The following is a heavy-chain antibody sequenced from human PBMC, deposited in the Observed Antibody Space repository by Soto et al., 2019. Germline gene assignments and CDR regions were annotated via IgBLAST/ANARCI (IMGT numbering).Heavy chain of an antibody. CDR3: TRFLAGPISWFDP. CDR1: GFTFSSYA. CDR2: ISGSGGST. Sequence: QAGGSLRLSCAASGFTFSSYAMSWVRQAPGKGLEWVSAISGSGGSTYYADSVKGRFTISRDNSKNTLYLQMNSLRAEDTAVYYCTRFLAGPISWFDPWGQGTLVTVSS. D-gene: IGHD3-3*01. V-gene: IGHV3-23*01. J-gene: IGHJ5*02.